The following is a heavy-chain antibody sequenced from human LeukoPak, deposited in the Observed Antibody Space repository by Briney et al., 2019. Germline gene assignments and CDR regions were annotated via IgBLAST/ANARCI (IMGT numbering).Heavy chain of an antibody. D-gene: IGHD6-19*01. Sequence: GGSLRLSCAASGFTFSSYAMHWVRQAPGKGLEWVAVISYDGSNKYSADSVKGRFTISRDNSKNTLYLQMNSLRAEDTAVYYCARDQGIAVAGQVEYFQHWGQGTLVTVSS. CDR1: GFTFSSYA. CDR2: ISYDGSNK. J-gene: IGHJ1*01. V-gene: IGHV3-30*14. CDR3: ARDQGIAVAGQVEYFQH.